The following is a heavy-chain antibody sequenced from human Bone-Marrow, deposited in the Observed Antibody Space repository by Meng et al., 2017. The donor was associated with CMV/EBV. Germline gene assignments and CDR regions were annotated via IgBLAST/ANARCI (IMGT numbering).Heavy chain of an antibody. CDR2: INWNGDSI. D-gene: IGHD1-26*01. CDR3: ANGRSGGSSGYFDY. Sequence: GGSLRLSCVASGFTFDDHAMHWVRQAPGKGLEWVSGINWNGDSIVYADSVKVRFTISRDNAKNSLYVQMNSLRAEDTDMYYCANGRSGGSSGYFDYWGQGTLVTVSS. V-gene: IGHV3-9*01. J-gene: IGHJ4*02. CDR1: GFTFDDHA.